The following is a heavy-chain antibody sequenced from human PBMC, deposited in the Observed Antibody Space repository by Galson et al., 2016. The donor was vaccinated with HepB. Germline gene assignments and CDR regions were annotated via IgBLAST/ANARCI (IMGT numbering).Heavy chain of an antibody. CDR2: IRSNSAGEKI. CDR1: GFTFRDAW. V-gene: IGHV3-15*01. Sequence: LRLSCAASGFTFRDAWMSWVRQAPGKGLEWVGRIRSNSAGEKIEYARPVKGRFTISRDDSKSTLYLQMNSLKIEDTGVYYCTDVGGSTPWGLGTLVTVSS. D-gene: IGHD2-15*01. J-gene: IGHJ4*02. CDR3: TDVGGSTP.